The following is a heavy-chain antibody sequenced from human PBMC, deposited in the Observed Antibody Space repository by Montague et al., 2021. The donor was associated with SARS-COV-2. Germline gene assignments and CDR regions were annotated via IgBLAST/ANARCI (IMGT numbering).Heavy chain of an antibody. CDR1: GGSFSNHY. J-gene: IGHJ4*02. D-gene: IGHD6-6*01. V-gene: IGHV4-34*01. CDR3: ARGGRAARRHYFDS. CDR2: INHSGST. Sequence: SETLSLTCAVYGGSFSNHYWTWIRQPPGKGLEWIGEINHSGSTNYNPSLKSRVTISVDTSKNQFSLKLSSVTAADTAVYFCARGGRAARRHYFDSWGQGTLVTASS.